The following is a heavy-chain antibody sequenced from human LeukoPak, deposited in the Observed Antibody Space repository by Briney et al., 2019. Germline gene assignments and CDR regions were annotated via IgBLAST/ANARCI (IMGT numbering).Heavy chain of an antibody. CDR2: ISYDGSNK. J-gene: IGHJ4*02. Sequence: GGSLRLSCAASGFTFSSFGMHWVRQGPGKGLEWVAVISYDGSNKYYADSVKGRFTISRDNSKNTLFLQMNSLRGEDTAVYYCAKENQQLVLENYFASWGRGNLVTVSS. V-gene: IGHV3-30*18. CDR1: GFTFSSFG. CDR3: AKENQQLVLENYFAS. D-gene: IGHD6-13*01.